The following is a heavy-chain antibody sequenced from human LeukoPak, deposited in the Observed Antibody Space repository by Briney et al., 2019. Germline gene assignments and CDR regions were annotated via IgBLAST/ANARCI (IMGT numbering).Heavy chain of an antibody. Sequence: GGSLRLSCAASRFTFSGYAMSWVRQAPGKGLEWVSTISGRGDNTYYADSVKGRFTISRDNSKNTLYLQMNSLRAEDTAVYYCAKAPGTGGYYFDYWGQGTLVTVSS. V-gene: IGHV3-23*01. J-gene: IGHJ4*02. CDR3: AKAPGTGGYYFDY. CDR1: RFTFSGYA. CDR2: ISGRGDNT. D-gene: IGHD1-1*01.